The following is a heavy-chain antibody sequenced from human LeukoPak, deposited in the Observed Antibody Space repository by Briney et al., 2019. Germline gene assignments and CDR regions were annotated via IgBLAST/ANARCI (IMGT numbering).Heavy chain of an antibody. CDR2: ISGSGGNT. J-gene: IGHJ4*02. CDR1: GFTFTSYA. V-gene: IGHV3-23*01. D-gene: IGHD3-22*01. Sequence: PGGSLRLSRAASGFTFTSYAMSWVRQAPGKGLEWLSTISGSGGNTYYADSVKGRFTISRDNSKNMLYLQMNSLRAEDTAVYYCAGSGYYYGYFDYWGQGTLVTVSS. CDR3: AGSGYYYGYFDY.